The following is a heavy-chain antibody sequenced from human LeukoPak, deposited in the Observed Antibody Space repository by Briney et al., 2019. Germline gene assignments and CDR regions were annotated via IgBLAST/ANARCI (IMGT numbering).Heavy chain of an antibody. Sequence: GGSLRLSCAASGFTFSRYNMNWVRQAPGKGLEWVSSISRSGSTKYYADSVKGRFTISRDNAKNSLYLQMNSLRAEDTAVYYCAELGITMIGGVWGKGTTVTISS. J-gene: IGHJ6*04. CDR3: AELGITMIGGV. CDR2: ISRSGSTK. V-gene: IGHV3-48*03. CDR1: GFTFSRYN. D-gene: IGHD3-10*02.